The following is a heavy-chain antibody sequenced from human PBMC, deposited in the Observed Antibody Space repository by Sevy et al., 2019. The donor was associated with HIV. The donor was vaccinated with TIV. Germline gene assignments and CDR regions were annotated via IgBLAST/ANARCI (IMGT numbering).Heavy chain of an antibody. Sequence: GSLRLSCKASGFTFSDFWMQWVRQAPGKGLEWVANIRQDGNEIYYGDSVKGRFTISRDNAKNALYLQMDGLRAEDTAVYYCARRYFDLWGQRTLVTVSS. V-gene: IGHV3-7*01. J-gene: IGHJ4*02. CDR1: GFTFSDFW. CDR2: IRQDGNEI. CDR3: ARRYFDL.